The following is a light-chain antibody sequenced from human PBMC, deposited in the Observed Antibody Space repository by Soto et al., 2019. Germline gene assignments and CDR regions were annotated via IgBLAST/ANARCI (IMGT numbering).Light chain of an antibody. CDR1: DDVSSK. CDR3: LQYDTWPPGT. V-gene: IGKV3-15*01. Sequence: IFMTQYPATLSVSPGGRATLSCRASDDVSSKLALYQQKPGLPPRLVIYDASTSATGIPGRFSGSGSGKDFTLTISGLQSEDFAIYYCLQYDTWPPGTVGRGTKVEI. J-gene: IGKJ1*01. CDR2: DAS.